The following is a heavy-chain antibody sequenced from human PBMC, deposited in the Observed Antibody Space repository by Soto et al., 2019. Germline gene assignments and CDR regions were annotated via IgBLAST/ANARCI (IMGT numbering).Heavy chain of an antibody. Sequence: SVKVSCKASGDTFSSYSITWVLQAPGQGLEWMGGIIPVFGSANYAQKFQGRVTITADESTSTAYMELSSLRSQDTAVYFCARDDGWNYRYYDMEVWGQGTTVTV. CDR3: ARDDGWNYRYYDMEV. J-gene: IGHJ6*02. CDR2: IIPVFGSA. V-gene: IGHV1-69*13. CDR1: GDTFSSYS. D-gene: IGHD1-7*01.